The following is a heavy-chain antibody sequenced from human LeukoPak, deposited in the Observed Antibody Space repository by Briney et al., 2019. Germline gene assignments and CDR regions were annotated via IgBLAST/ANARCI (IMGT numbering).Heavy chain of an antibody. J-gene: IGHJ4*02. CDR3: ARVTAVAAPWVY. Sequence: GGSLRLSCAASGFTFSSYGMSWARQAPGKGLEWVSYISSSGSAIQYADSVEGRFTISRDNAKNSLYLQMNSLRAEDTAVYYCARVTAVAAPWVYWGQGTQVTVSS. V-gene: IGHV3-48*04. CDR1: GFTFSSYG. D-gene: IGHD6-19*01. CDR2: ISSSGSAI.